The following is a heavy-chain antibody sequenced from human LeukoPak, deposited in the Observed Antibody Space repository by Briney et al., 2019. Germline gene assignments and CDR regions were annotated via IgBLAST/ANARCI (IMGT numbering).Heavy chain of an antibody. CDR1: GYTFTSYG. V-gene: IGHV1-18*01. J-gene: IGHJ4*02. D-gene: IGHD3-22*01. Sequence: GASVKVSCKASGYTFTSYGISWVRQAPGQGLEWMGWISAYNGNTNYAQKLQGRVTMTTDTSTSTAYMELRSLRSDDTAVYYCARVKRADYYDSSGYYDYWGQGTLVTVSS. CDR2: ISAYNGNT. CDR3: ARVKRADYYDSSGYYDY.